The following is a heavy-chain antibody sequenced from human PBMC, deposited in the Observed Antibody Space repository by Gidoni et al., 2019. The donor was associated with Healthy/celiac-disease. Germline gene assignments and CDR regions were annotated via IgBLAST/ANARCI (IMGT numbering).Heavy chain of an antibody. V-gene: IGHV3-73*01. CDR2: IRSKANSYAT. CDR1: GFPLRGPA. D-gene: IGHD3-22*01. CDR3: TSIYYYDSSGYTVDY. Sequence: EVQLVESGGGLVQPGGSLKLSCSASGFPLRGPAMHWVRQASGKGLEWVGRIRSKANSYATAYAATVKGRFTISRDDSKNTAYLQMNSLKTEDTAVYYCTSIYYYDSSGYTVDYWGQGTLVTVSS. J-gene: IGHJ4*02.